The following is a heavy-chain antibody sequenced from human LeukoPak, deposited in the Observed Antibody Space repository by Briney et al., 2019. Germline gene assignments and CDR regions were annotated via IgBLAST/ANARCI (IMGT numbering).Heavy chain of an antibody. Sequence: SETLSLTCTVSGGSISRYYWSWIRQPAGKGLEWIGRIYTSGSTNYNPSLKSRVTISVDKSKNQFSLKLSSVTAADTAVYYCARDNWNDDAFDIWGQGTMVTVSS. CDR3: ARDNWNDDAFDI. CDR2: IYTSGST. V-gene: IGHV4-4*07. D-gene: IGHD1-1*01. CDR1: GGSISRYY. J-gene: IGHJ3*02.